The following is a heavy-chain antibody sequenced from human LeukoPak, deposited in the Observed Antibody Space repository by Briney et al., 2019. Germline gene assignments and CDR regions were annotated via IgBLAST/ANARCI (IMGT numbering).Heavy chain of an antibody. J-gene: IGHJ6*03. CDR2: IIPIFGTA. V-gene: IGHV1-69*06. CDR3: ARAAVDYDSSGYYYGGGYYYYYYMDV. Sequence: ASVKVSCKASGGTFNSYAISWVRQAPGQGLEWMGGIIPIFGTANYAQKFQGRVAITADKSTSTAYMELSSLRSEDTAVYYCARAAVDYDSSGYYYGGGYYYYYYMDVWGKGTTVTISS. D-gene: IGHD3-22*01. CDR1: GGTFNSYA.